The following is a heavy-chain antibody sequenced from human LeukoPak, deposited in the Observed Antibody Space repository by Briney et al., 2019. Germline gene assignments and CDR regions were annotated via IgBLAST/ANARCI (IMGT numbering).Heavy chain of an antibody. CDR3: ARDLVVPGIAARYYFDY. V-gene: IGHV1-2*02. Sequence: ASVKVSCKASGYTFTGYYMHWVRQAPGQGLEWMGLINPNSGGTNYAQKFQGRVTMTRDTSISTAYMELSRLRSDDTAVYYCARDLVVPGIAARYYFDYWGQGTLVTVSS. CDR1: GYTFTGYY. CDR2: INPNSGGT. J-gene: IGHJ4*02. D-gene: IGHD6-13*01.